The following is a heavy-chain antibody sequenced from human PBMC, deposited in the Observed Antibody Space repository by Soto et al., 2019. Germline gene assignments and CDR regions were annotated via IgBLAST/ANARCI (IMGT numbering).Heavy chain of an antibody. V-gene: IGHV1-69*06. CDR2: IIPIFGTA. D-gene: IGHD5-18*01. Sequence: ASVKVSCKASGGTFSSYAISWVRQAPGQGLEWMGGIIPIFGTANYAQKFQGRVTITADKSTSTAYMELSSLRSEDTAVYYCARSAGKAIYYYYGMDVWGQGTTVTVSS. CDR3: ARSAGKAIYYYYGMDV. J-gene: IGHJ6*02. CDR1: GGTFSSYA.